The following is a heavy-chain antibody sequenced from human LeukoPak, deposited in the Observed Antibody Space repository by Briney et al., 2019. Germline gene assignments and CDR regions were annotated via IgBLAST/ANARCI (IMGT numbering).Heavy chain of an antibody. CDR1: GFTFNSYA. V-gene: IGHV3-23*01. J-gene: IGHJ4*02. CDR2: ISGSGGST. CDR3: ATDLMVRGVMAHY. D-gene: IGHD3-10*01. Sequence: PGGSLRLSCAASGFTFNSYAMSWVRQAPGKGLEWVSAISGSGGSTYYADSVKGRFTISRDNSKNTLYLQMNSLRAEDTAVYYCATDLMVRGVMAHYWGQGTLVTVSS.